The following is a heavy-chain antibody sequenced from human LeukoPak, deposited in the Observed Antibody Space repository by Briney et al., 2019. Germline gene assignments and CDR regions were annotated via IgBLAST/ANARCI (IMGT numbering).Heavy chain of an antibody. D-gene: IGHD3-10*01. J-gene: IGHJ4*02. Sequence: SETLSLTCTVSGGSITTYYWSWFRQPRAKGLEWIGYTFYTGNANYNPTLKSRVTISGDTSKNEFSLKRSSVTAADTAVYYCAAVYYDGAGSSYNNYGSQATLVTVPS. V-gene: IGHV4-59*08. CDR2: TFYTGNA. CDR3: AAVYYDGAGSSYNNY. CDR1: GGSITTYY.